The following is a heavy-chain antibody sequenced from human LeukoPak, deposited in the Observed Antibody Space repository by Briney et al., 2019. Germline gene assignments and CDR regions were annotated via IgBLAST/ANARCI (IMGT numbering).Heavy chain of an antibody. J-gene: IGHJ4*02. V-gene: IGHV3-30*18. D-gene: IGHD2/OR15-2a*01. CDR3: AKGLSPSDPSFDY. CDR2: ISYDGSNK. Sequence: QTGGSLRLSCAASGFTFSSYGMHWVRQAPGKGLEWVAVISYDGSNKYYADSVKGRFTISRDNSKNTLYLQMNSLRAEDTAVYYCAKGLSPSDPSFDYWGQGTLVTVSS. CDR1: GFTFSSYG.